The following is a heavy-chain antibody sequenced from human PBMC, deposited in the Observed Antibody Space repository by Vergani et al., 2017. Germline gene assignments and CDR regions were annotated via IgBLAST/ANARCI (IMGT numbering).Heavy chain of an antibody. CDR1: GYSFTSYW. Sequence: EVQLVQSGAEVKKPGESLKISCKGSGYSFTSYWIGWVRQMPGKGLEWMGIIYPGDSDTRYSPSFQGQVTISADKSISTAYLQWSSLKASYTAMYYCARKYCSGGSCYSGRYADYWGQGTLVTVSS. D-gene: IGHD2-15*01. CDR3: ARKYCSGGSCYSGRYADY. CDR2: IYPGDSDT. V-gene: IGHV5-51*01. J-gene: IGHJ4*02.